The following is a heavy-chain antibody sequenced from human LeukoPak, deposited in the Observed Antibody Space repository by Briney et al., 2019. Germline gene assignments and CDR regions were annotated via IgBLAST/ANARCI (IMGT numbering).Heavy chain of an antibody. J-gene: IGHJ4*02. V-gene: IGHV3-7*01. CDR3: ARAGYIFSSY. CDR1: GFTFSSYL. Sequence: GGSLRLSCAASGFTFSSYLMSWVRQAPGKGLEWVANIKQDGSEKYYVDSVKGRFTISRDNAKNSLYLQMNSLRAEDTAVYYCARAGYIFSSYWGQGTLVTVSS. D-gene: IGHD1-1*01. CDR2: IKQDGSEK.